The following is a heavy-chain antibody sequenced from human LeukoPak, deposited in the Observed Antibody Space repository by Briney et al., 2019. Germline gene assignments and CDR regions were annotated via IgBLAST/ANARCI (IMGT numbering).Heavy chain of an antibody. CDR1: GFTFSSYA. CDR3: ARAGYEKDAFDI. CDR2: ISSNGGST. J-gene: IGHJ3*02. Sequence: GGSLRLSCAASGFTFSSYAMHWVRQAPGKGLEYVSAISSNGGSTYYANSVKGRFTISRDNSKNTLYLQMGSLRAEDMAVYYCARAGYEKDAFDIWGQGTMVTVSS. V-gene: IGHV3-64*01. D-gene: IGHD2-2*01.